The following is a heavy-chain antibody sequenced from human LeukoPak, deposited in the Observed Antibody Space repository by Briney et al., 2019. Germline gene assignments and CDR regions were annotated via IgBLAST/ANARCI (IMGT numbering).Heavy chain of an antibody. J-gene: IGHJ4*02. Sequence: ASVKVSCKASGYTFTDYYMHWVRQAPGQGLEWMGRINPNSGGSDYAQKFQGRVTMTRDTSITTVYMELSRLRSDDTAIYYCARGITLDEHIYWGQGTLVTVSS. V-gene: IGHV1-2*06. D-gene: IGHD1/OR15-1a*01. CDR3: ARGITLDEHIY. CDR1: GYTFTDYY. CDR2: INPNSGGS.